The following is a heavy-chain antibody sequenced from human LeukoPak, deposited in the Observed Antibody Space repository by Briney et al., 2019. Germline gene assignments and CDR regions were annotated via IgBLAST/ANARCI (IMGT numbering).Heavy chain of an antibody. D-gene: IGHD3-22*01. J-gene: IGHJ4*02. Sequence: PGGPLRLSCAASGFTVSSYYMSWVRQAPGKGLEWVSVLYSGGSTYYADSVKGRFTISRDNSKNTLYLQMNSLRAEDTAVYYCARDRRTRYDSSGYYSFGYWGQGTLATVSS. CDR2: LYSGGST. CDR1: GFTVSSYY. V-gene: IGHV3-53*01. CDR3: ARDRRTRYDSSGYYSFGY.